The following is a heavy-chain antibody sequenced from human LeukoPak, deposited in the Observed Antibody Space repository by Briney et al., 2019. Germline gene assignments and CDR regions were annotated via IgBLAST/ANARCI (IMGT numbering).Heavy chain of an antibody. D-gene: IGHD3-16*01. CDR3: ARDKPAVGGDYYYRMDV. CDR1: GGSISSNSYY. Sequence: SETLSLTCTVSGGSISSNSYYWGWIRQPPGKGLEWVGSIYYSGSTYYNPSLKSRVTISIDTSKNQFSLKLTSVTAADTAVYYCARDKPAVGGDYYYRMDVWGQGTTVTVSS. CDR2: IYYSGST. V-gene: IGHV4-39*02. J-gene: IGHJ6*02.